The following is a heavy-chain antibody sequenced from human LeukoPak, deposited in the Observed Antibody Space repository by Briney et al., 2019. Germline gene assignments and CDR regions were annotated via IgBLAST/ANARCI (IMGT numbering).Heavy chain of an antibody. V-gene: IGHV1-69*04. J-gene: IGHJ4*02. CDR1: GGTFSSYA. D-gene: IGHD3-3*01. Sequence: GSSVKVSCKASGGTFSSYAISWVRQAPGQGLEWMGRIIPILGIANYAQKFQGRVTITADESTSTAYMELSSLRSEDTAVYYCARSSGERITIFGVVHYFDYWGQGTLVTVSS. CDR2: IIPILGIA. CDR3: ARSSGERITIFGVVHYFDY.